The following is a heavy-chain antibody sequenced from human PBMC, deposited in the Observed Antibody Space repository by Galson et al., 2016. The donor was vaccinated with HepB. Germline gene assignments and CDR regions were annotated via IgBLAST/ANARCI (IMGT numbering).Heavy chain of an antibody. J-gene: IGHJ6*02. CDR3: ARSFWGKYETGYYHYALDV. D-gene: IGHD3-16*01. Sequence: SVKVSCKASGGTFSRFAISWVRQAPGQGLEWMGGMIPMLATAHYAERFQGRGTVSADESTSTAYMELGSLRSDDTAVYYCARSFWGKYETGYYHYALDVWGQGTTVTVSS. CDR2: MIPMLATA. V-gene: IGHV1-69*13. CDR1: GGTFSRFA.